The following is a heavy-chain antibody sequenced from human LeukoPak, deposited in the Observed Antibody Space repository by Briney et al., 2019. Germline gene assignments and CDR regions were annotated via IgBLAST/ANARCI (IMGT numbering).Heavy chain of an antibody. J-gene: IGHJ4*02. D-gene: IGHD4/OR15-4a*01. CDR3: AKLSPYGGPSY. CDR2: ISRSSDNT. V-gene: IGHV3-23*01. Sequence: GGSLRLSCAASGFTFSSYAMSWVRQAPGKGLEWVSTISRSSDNTYYADSVRGRFTISRDNSKNTLYLQMNSLRAEDTAVYYCAKLSPYGGPSYWGQGTLVTVSS. CDR1: GFTFSSYA.